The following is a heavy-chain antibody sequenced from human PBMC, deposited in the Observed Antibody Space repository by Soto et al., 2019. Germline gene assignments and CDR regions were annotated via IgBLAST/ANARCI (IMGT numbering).Heavy chain of an antibody. J-gene: IGHJ6*02. CDR2: ISYDGSNK. CDR3: EIVLGVGEVRPPAGGGPHQKYYYYGMDV. Sequence: QPGGSLRLSCAASGFTFSSYAMHWVRQAPGKGLEWVAVISYDGSNKYYADSVKGRFTISRDNSKNTLYLQMNSLRAEDTAVYYWEIVLGVGEVRPPAGGGPHQKYYYYGMDVWGQGTTVTVSS. D-gene: IGHD3-16*01. V-gene: IGHV3-30-3*01. CDR1: GFTFSSYA.